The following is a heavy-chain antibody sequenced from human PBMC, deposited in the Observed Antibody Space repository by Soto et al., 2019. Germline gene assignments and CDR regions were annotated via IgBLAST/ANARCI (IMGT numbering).Heavy chain of an antibody. CDR1: GGSISSSSYY. V-gene: IGHV4-39*01. CDR3: ARHGLVSYGDHTGDFDY. D-gene: IGHD4-17*01. J-gene: IGHJ4*02. Sequence: SETLSLTCTVSGGSISSSSYYWGWIRQPPGKGLEWIGSIYYSGSTYYNPSLKSRVTISVDTSKNQFSLKLSSVTAADTAVYYCARHGLVSYGDHTGDFDYWGQGTLVTVSS. CDR2: IYYSGST.